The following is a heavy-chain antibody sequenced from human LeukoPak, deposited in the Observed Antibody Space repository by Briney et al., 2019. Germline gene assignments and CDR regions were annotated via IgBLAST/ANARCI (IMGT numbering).Heavy chain of an antibody. CDR3: ARDRRMVGADY. CDR1: GGPFSGYY. CDR2: INHSGST. Sequence: SETLSLTCAVYGGPFSGYYWSWIRQPPGKGLEWIGEINHSGSTNYNPSLKSRVTIPVDTSKNQFSLKPSSVTAADTAVYYCARDRRMVGADYWGQGTLVTVSS. D-gene: IGHD2-15*01. V-gene: IGHV4-34*01. J-gene: IGHJ4*02.